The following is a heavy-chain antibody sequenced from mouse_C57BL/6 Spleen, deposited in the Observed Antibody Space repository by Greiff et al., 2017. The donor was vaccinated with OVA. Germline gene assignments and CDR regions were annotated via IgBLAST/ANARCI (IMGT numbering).Heavy chain of an antibody. J-gene: IGHJ2*01. D-gene: IGHD2-5*01. CDR1: GYTFTSYW. Sequence: QVHVKQPGAELVRPGSSVKLSCKASGYTFTSYWMHWVKQRPIQGLEWIGNIDPSDSETHYNQKFKDKATLTVDKSSSTAYMQLSSLTSEDSAVYYCAREYSNLDYWGQGTTLTVSS. CDR3: AREYSNLDY. V-gene: IGHV1-52*01. CDR2: IDPSDSET.